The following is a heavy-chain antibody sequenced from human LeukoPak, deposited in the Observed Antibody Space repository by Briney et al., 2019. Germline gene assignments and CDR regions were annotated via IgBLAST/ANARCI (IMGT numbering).Heavy chain of an antibody. V-gene: IGHV3-23*01. Sequence: GGSLRLSCAASGFTVSSNYMSWVRQAPGKGLEWVSSISGSGGSTYYADSVKGRFTISRDNAKNSLYLQMNSLRAEDTAVYYCAREGYGDYGWFDPWGQGTLVTVSS. D-gene: IGHD4-17*01. CDR3: AREGYGDYGWFDP. CDR2: ISGSGGST. CDR1: GFTVSSNY. J-gene: IGHJ5*02.